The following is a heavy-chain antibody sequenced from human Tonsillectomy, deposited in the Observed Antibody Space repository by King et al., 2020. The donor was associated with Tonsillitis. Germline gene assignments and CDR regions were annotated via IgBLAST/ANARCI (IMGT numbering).Heavy chain of an antibody. V-gene: IGHV3-30*02. J-gene: IGHJ4*02. Sequence: QVQLVESGGGVVQPGRSLRLSCAASGFTFSNYGMHWVRQAPGKGLEWVAFIRYDGSNKYYGDSVKGRFTISRDNSKNTQYLQMNSLRPEDTAVYYCARGSYSSGWEGDYWGQGTLVIVSS. CDR3: ARGSYSSGWEGDY. CDR2: IRYDGSNK. D-gene: IGHD6-19*01. CDR1: GFTFSNYG.